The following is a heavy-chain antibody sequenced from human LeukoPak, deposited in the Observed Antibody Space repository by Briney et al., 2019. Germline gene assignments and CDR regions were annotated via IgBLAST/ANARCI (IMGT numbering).Heavy chain of an antibody. Sequence: SETLSLTCTVSGDSISSGTYYWGWIRQPPGKGLEWIGSIHYSGSTYYNPSLKSRVTISVDTSKNQFSLKLSSVTAADTAVYYCARSAYTDYSVLWFDPWGQGTLVTVSS. D-gene: IGHD3-16*01. V-gene: IGHV4-39*07. CDR3: ARSAYTDYSVLWFDP. J-gene: IGHJ5*02. CDR1: GDSISSGTYY. CDR2: IHYSGST.